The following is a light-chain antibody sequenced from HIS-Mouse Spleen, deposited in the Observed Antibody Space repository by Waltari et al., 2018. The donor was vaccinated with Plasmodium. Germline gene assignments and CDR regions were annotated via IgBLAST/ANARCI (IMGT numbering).Light chain of an antibody. CDR2: AAS. CDR1: QSISSY. CDR3: QQSHT. Sequence: DIQMTQSPSSLSASVGDRVTITCRASQSISSYLNWYQQKPGKAPKLLIYAASSLQSGVPSRVSGSGSGTDFTLTISSLQPEDFATYYCQQSHTFGQGTKLEIK. J-gene: IGKJ2*01. V-gene: IGKV1-39*01.